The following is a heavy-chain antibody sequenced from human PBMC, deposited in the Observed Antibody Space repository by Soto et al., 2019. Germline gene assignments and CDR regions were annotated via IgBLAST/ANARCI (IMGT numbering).Heavy chain of an antibody. CDR1: GGSISSGGYY. Sequence: SETLSLTCTVPGGSISSGGYYWSWIRQHPGKGLEWIGYIYYSGSTSYNPSLKSRVTISVDTSKTQFSLKLTSVTAADTAVYYCARGGAYYGEYDIDYWGQGTLVTVSS. J-gene: IGHJ4*02. D-gene: IGHD4-17*01. CDR2: IYYSGST. V-gene: IGHV4-30-4*08. CDR3: ARGGAYYGEYDIDY.